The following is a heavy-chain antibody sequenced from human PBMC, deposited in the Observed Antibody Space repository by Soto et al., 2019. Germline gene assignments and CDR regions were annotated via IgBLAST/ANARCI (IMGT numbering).Heavy chain of an antibody. D-gene: IGHD3-16*01. J-gene: IGHJ4*02. CDR3: AKDIGSTFGGVKTQYYFDY. Sequence: GGSLRLSCAASGFTFDDYAMHWVRQAPGKGLEWVSGISWNSGSIGYADSVKGRFTISRDNAKNSLYLQMNSLRAEDTALYYCAKDIGSTFGGVKTQYYFDYWGQGTLVTVSS. V-gene: IGHV3-9*01. CDR1: GFTFDDYA. CDR2: ISWNSGSI.